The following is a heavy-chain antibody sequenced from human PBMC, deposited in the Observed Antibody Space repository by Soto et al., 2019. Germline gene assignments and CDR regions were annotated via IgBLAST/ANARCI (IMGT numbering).Heavy chain of an antibody. Sequence: QVQLVESGGGVVQPGRSLRLSCAASGFTFSSYGMHWVRQAPGKWLEWVAVISYDGRNKYYADSVKGRFTISRDNSKNTLYLQMNSLRAEDTAVYYCAKEGGYSSTWGQGTLVTVSS. CDR1: GFTFSSYG. CDR3: AKEGGYSST. CDR2: ISYDGRNK. J-gene: IGHJ5*02. V-gene: IGHV3-30*18. D-gene: IGHD6-13*01.